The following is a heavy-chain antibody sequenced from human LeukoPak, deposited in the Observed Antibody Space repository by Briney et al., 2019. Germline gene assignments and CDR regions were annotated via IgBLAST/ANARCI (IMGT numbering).Heavy chain of an antibody. V-gene: IGHV4-34*01. Sequence: PSETLSLTCAVYGGSFSGYYWSWIRQPPGKGLEWIGEINHSGSTNYNPSLKSRVTISVDTSKNQFSLKLSSVTAADTAVYYCARGDYPYGSGSYYRGGFDHWGQGTLVTVSS. CDR3: ARGDYPYGSGSYYRGGFDH. CDR1: GGSFSGYY. D-gene: IGHD3-10*01. CDR2: INHSGST. J-gene: IGHJ4*02.